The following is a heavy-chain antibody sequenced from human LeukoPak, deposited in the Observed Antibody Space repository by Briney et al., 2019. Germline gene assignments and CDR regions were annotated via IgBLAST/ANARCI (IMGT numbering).Heavy chain of an antibody. CDR1: GGTFSSYA. V-gene: IGHV1-69*04. J-gene: IGHJ4*02. Sequence: SVKVSCKASGGTFSSYAISWVRQTPGQRLEWMGRILPILGIENYAQKFQGRVTITADKSTSTAYMELSSLRSEDTAVYYCAAVAGTAMYYFDYWGQGTLVTVSS. D-gene: IGHD6-19*01. CDR3: AAVAGTAMYYFDY. CDR2: ILPILGIE.